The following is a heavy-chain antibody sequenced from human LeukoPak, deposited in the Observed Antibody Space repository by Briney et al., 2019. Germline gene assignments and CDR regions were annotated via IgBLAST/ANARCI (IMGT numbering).Heavy chain of an antibody. CDR1: GGSISSYY. CDR2: IYCSGST. V-gene: IGHV4-59*01. Sequence: SETLSPTCTVSGGSISSYYWSWIRQPPGKGLEWIGYIYCSGSTNYNPSLKSRVTISVDTSKNQFSLKLSSVTAADTAVYYCARLDDGGTHIDYWGQGTLVTVSS. J-gene: IGHJ4*02. D-gene: IGHD4-23*01. CDR3: ARLDDGGTHIDY.